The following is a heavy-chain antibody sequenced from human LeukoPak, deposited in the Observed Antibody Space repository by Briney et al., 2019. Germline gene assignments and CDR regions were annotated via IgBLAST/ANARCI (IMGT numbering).Heavy chain of an antibody. V-gene: IGHV4-38-2*02. J-gene: IGHJ1*01. D-gene: IGHD6-13*01. CDR3: ARDLGYSSSWPVYFQH. CDR2: IYHSGST. Sequence: SETLSLTCTVSGYSISSGYYWGRIRQPPGKGLEWIGSIYHSGSTYYNPSLKSRVTISVDTSKNQFSLKLSSVTAADTAVYYCARDLGYSSSWPVYFQHWGQGTLVTVSS. CDR1: GYSISSGYY.